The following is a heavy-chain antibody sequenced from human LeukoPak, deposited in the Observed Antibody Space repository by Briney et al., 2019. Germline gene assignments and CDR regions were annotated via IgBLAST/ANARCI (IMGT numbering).Heavy chain of an antibody. V-gene: IGHV3-7*01. CDR3: AREGYVRGGFPTYYYYYCMDV. CDR2: IKQDGSEK. Sequence: GSLRLSCAASGFTFTFSSYWMSWVRQAPGKGLEWLANIKQDGSEKSYVDSVKGRFTISRDNAKNSLYLQMNSLRAEDTAVYYCAREGYVRGGFPTYYYYYCMDVRGKGTTVTVSS. D-gene: IGHD3-10*02. CDR1: GFTFTFSSYW. J-gene: IGHJ6*03.